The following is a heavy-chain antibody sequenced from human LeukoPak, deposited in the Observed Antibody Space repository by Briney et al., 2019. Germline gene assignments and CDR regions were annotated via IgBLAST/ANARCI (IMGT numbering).Heavy chain of an antibody. V-gene: IGHV3-7*01. CDR3: ATGTGSYGVPFDY. CDR1: GFTFSSYW. D-gene: IGHD6-19*01. J-gene: IGHJ4*02. CDR2: IKQDGSEK. Sequence: GGSLRLSCAASGFTFSSYWMSWVRQAPGKGLEWVANIKQDGSEKHYVDSVKGRFTISGDDAKNSLYLQMNSLRAEDTAVYYCATGTGSYGVPFDYWGRGTLVTVSS.